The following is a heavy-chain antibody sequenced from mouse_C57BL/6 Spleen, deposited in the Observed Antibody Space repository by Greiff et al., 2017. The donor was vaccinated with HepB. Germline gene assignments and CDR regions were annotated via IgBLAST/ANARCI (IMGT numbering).Heavy chain of an antibody. CDR1: GYAFSSYW. D-gene: IGHD4-1*01. V-gene: IGHV1-80*01. CDR2: IYLGDGDT. CDR3: ARGRNWDDHYFDN. J-gene: IGHJ2*01. Sequence: VQLQQSGAELVKPGASVKISCKASGYAFSSYWMNWVKQRPGKGLEWIGQIYLGDGDTNYNGKFKGKATLTADKSSSTAYLHLSSLTSEDSAVYFCARGRNWDDHYFDNWGQGTTLTVSS.